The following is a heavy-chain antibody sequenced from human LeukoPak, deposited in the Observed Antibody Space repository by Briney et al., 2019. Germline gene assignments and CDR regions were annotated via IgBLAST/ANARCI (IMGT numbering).Heavy chain of an antibody. D-gene: IGHD3-10*01. J-gene: IGHJ4*02. CDR1: GYTFTSYG. V-gene: IGHV1-18*01. Sequence: ASVKVSCKASGYTFTSYGISWVRQAPGHGLEWVGWISAYNGNTNYAQKLQGRVTMTTDTSTSTAYMELRSLRSDDTAVYYCARVGRLGSGSYYNRGDYWGQGTLVTVSS. CDR3: ARVGRLGSGSYYNRGDY. CDR2: ISAYNGNT.